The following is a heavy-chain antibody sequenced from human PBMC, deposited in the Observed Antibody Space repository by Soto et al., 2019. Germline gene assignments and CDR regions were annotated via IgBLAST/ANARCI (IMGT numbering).Heavy chain of an antibody. CDR2: IDPSDSYT. CDR1: GYSFTSYW. D-gene: IGHD2-2*01. Sequence: PGESLKISCKGSGYSFTSYWISWVRQMPGKGLEWMGRIDPSDSYTNYSPSFQGHATISADKSISTAYLQWSSLKASDTAMYYCARLVVPAARGIDYWGQGTLVTVSA. CDR3: ARLVVPAARGIDY. V-gene: IGHV5-10-1*01. J-gene: IGHJ4*02.